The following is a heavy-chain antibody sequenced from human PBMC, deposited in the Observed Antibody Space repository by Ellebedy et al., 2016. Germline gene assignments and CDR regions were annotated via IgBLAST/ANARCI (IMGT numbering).Heavy chain of an antibody. CDR3: ARSLAVVLMVYDS. J-gene: IGHJ4*02. Sequence: SETLSLXCSVSGDTISSSRYYWGWIRQPPGKGLEWIGSIYYTGSPYYNPSLRSRVTISVETSKNQPSLKLTSVTATDTAVYYCARSLAVVLMVYDSWGQGTLVTVSS. V-gene: IGHV4-39*01. CDR2: IYYTGSP. D-gene: IGHD2-8*01. CDR1: GDTISSSRYY.